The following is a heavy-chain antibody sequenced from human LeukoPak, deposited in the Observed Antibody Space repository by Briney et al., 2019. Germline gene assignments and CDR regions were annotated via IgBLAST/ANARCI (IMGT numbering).Heavy chain of an antibody. CDR3: ARAPNYYGSGSSSMDV. D-gene: IGHD3-10*01. V-gene: IGHV3-21*01. J-gene: IGHJ6*02. Sequence: PGGSLRLSCAASGFTFSSYSMNWVRQAPGKGLEWVSSISSSSSYIYYADSVKGRFTISRDNAKNSLYLQMNSLRAEDTAVYYCARAPNYYGSGSSSMDVWGQGTTVTVSS. CDR1: GFTFSSYS. CDR2: ISSSSSYI.